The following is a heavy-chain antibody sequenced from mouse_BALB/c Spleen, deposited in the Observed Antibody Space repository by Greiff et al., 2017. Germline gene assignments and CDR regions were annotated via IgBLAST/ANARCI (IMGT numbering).Heavy chain of an antibody. J-gene: IGHJ2*01. CDR2: ISSGGSYT. CDR1: GFTFSSYG. V-gene: IGHV5-6*01. D-gene: IGHD2-4*01. CDR3: ARRYDYDGGYYFDY. Sequence: EVQGVESGGDLVKPGGSLKLSCAASGFTFSSYGMSWVRQTPDKRLEWVATISSGGSYTYYPDSVKGRFTISRDNAKNTLYLQMSSLKSEDTAMYYCARRYDYDGGYYFDYWGQGTTLTVSS.